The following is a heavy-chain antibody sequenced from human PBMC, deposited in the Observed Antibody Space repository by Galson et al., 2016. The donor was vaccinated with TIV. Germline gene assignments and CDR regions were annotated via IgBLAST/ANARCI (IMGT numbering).Heavy chain of an antibody. CDR3: ARAPDYSGSGSQGYFEY. D-gene: IGHD3-10*01. V-gene: IGHV1-69*13. Sequence: SVKVSCKASGGIFNNYGISWVRQAPGQGLEWMGGIIAIFGVTNYAQKFQGRVTITADESTSTVYMELSSLRYEDTAVYYCARAPDYSGSGSQGYFEYWGQGTLVIVSS. CDR2: IIAIFGVT. CDR1: GGIFNNYG. J-gene: IGHJ4*02.